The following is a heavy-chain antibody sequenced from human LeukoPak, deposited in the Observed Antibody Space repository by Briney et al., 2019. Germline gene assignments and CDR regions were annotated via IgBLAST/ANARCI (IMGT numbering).Heavy chain of an antibody. J-gene: IGHJ3*02. CDR2: ISGDGGST. Sequence: PGGSLRLSCAASGFTFSTYAVNWVRQAPGKGLEWVSAISGDGGSTYYADSVKGRFTISRDNSKNTLYLEMNSLRAEDTAVYYCAKCASVAASKGAFDIWGQGTMVTVSS. CDR1: GFTFSTYA. D-gene: IGHD6-13*01. V-gene: IGHV3-23*01. CDR3: AKCASVAASKGAFDI.